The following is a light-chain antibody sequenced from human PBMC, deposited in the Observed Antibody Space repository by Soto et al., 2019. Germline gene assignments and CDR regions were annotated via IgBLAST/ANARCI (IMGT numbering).Light chain of an antibody. J-gene: IGKJ2*01. CDR3: QQYGSSPPRT. Sequence: EIVLTQSPGTLSLSPGERATLSCSASQSISSNYLAWYQQKPGQAPRLLIYGASSRATGIPDRFSGSGSGTDFTLTISRLEPEDFAVDYCQQYGSSPPRTFGQGTKLEIK. CDR1: QSISSNY. V-gene: IGKV3-20*01. CDR2: GAS.